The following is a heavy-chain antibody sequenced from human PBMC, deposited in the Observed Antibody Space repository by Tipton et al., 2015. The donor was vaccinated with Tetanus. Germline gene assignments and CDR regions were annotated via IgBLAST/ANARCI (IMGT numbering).Heavy chain of an antibody. D-gene: IGHD1-1*01. CDR3: ARGGTTGTTRNYFDY. CDR1: GGSFSGYY. V-gene: IGHV4-34*01. CDR2: INHSGST. J-gene: IGHJ4*02. Sequence: TLSLTCAVYGGSFSGYYWSWIRQPPGKGLEWIGEINHSGSTNYNPSLKSRVTISVDTSKNQFSLKLSSVTAADTAAYYCARGGTTGTTRNYFDYWGQGTLVTVSS.